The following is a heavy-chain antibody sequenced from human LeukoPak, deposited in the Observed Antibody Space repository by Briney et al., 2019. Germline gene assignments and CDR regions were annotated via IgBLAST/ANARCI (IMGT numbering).Heavy chain of an antibody. Sequence: GGSLRLSCSASGFTFSSYAMHWVRQAPGKGLEYVSAISSNGGSTYYADSVKGRFTISRDNSKNTLYLQMSSLRAEVTAVYYCVKDGPKDIVVVPAGAPVDYWGQGTLVTVSS. CDR1: GFTFSSYA. CDR2: ISSNGGST. D-gene: IGHD2-2*01. V-gene: IGHV3-64D*06. CDR3: VKDGPKDIVVVPAGAPVDY. J-gene: IGHJ4*02.